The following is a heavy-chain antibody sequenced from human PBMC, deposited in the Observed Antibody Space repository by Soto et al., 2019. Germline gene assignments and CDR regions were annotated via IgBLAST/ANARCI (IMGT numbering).Heavy chain of an antibody. CDR1: GGSFGGYY. CDR2: INHSGST. V-gene: IGHV4-34*01. D-gene: IGHD3-10*01. Sequence: SETLSLTCAVYGGSFGGYYWSWIRQPPGKGLEWIGEINHSGSTNYNPSLKSRVTISVDTSKNQFSLKLSSVTAADTAVYYCARFKRTYYYGSGSYYDAFDIWGQGTMVTVSS. J-gene: IGHJ3*02. CDR3: ARFKRTYYYGSGSYYDAFDI.